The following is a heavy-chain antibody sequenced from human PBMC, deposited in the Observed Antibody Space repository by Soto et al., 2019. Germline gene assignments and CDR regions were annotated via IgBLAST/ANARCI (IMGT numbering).Heavy chain of an antibody. CDR1: GGSVSSGSYY. J-gene: IGHJ4*02. D-gene: IGHD3-3*01. Sequence: SETLSLTCTVSGGSVSSGSYYWSWIRQPPGKGLEWIGYIYYSGSTNYNPSLKSRVTISVDTSKNQFSLKLSSVTAADTAVYYCARASPYDFWSGYRIDYWGQGTWSPSPQ. V-gene: IGHV4-61*01. CDR2: IYYSGST. CDR3: ARASPYDFWSGYRIDY.